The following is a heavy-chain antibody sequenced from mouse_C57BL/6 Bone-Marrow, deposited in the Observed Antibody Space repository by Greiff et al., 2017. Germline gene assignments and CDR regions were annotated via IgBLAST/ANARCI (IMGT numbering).Heavy chain of an antibody. CDR1: GFTFSSYG. J-gene: IGHJ3*01. CDR2: LSSGGSYT. D-gene: IGHD2-5*01. Sequence: DVHLVESGGDLVKPGGSLKLSCAASGFTFSSYGMSWVRQTPDKRLEWVATLSSGGSYTYYPDSVKGRFTISRDNAKNTLYLQMSSLQSEDTAMXDCERRVTTEAWFAYWGQRTLVTVSA. CDR3: ERRVTTEAWFAY. V-gene: IGHV5-6*01.